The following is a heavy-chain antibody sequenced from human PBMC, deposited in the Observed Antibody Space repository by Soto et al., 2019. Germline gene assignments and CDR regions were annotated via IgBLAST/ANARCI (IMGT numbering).Heavy chain of an antibody. CDR2: ISNNGGST. J-gene: IGHJ4*02. CDR1: GFTFSSYA. CDR3: ARDGLIGGGLCFDY. V-gene: IGHV3-64*01. D-gene: IGHD2-15*01. Sequence: EVQLVESGGGLVQPGGSLRLSCAASGFTFSSYAMHWVRQAPGKGLEYVSAISNNGGSTYDANSVKSRFTISRDNSKNTLYLQMGSLRAEDMAVYYCARDGLIGGGLCFDYWGQGALVTVSS.